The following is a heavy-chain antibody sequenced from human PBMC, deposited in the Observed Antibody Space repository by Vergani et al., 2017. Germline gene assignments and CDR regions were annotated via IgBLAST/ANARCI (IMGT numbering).Heavy chain of an antibody. J-gene: IGHJ5*02. CDR1: GFTFSSYA. Sequence: QVQLVEFGGGVVQPVRSLRLSCAASGFTFSSYAMHWVRQAPGKGLEWVAVISYDGSNKYYADSVKGRFTISRDNSKNTLYLQMNSLRAEDTAVYYCAREKYQLLRWVPWFDPWGQGTLVTVSS. CDR3: AREKYQLLRWVPWFDP. V-gene: IGHV3-30-3*01. D-gene: IGHD2-2*01. CDR2: ISYDGSNK.